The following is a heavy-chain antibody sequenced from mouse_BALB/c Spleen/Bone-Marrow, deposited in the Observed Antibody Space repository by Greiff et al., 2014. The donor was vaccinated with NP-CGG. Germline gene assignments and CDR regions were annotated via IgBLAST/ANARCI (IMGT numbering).Heavy chain of an antibody. J-gene: IGHJ3*01. D-gene: IGHD1-1*01. CDR2: IDPANGNT. CDR1: GFNIKDTY. V-gene: IGHV14-3*02. Sequence: VQLKDSGAELVKPGASVKLSCTASGFNIKDTYMHWVKQRPEQGLEWIGRIDPANGNTKYDPKFQGKATITADTSSNTAYLQLSSLTSEDTAVYYCASYYYGSYGFAYWGQGTLVTVSA. CDR3: ASYYYGSYGFAY.